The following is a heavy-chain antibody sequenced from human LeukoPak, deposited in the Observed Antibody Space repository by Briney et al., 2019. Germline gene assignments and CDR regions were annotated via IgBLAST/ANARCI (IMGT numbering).Heavy chain of an antibody. V-gene: IGHV4-59*01. CDR2: IYYSGST. J-gene: IGHJ4*02. CDR3: ARDSLLGNYFDY. D-gene: IGHD2-15*01. Sequence: SETLSLTCTVSGGSISSYYWSWIRQPPGKGLEWIGYIYYSGSTNYNPSLKSRVTISVDTSKNQLSLKLSSVTAADTAVYYCARDSLLGNYFDYWGQGTLVTVSS. CDR1: GGSISSYY.